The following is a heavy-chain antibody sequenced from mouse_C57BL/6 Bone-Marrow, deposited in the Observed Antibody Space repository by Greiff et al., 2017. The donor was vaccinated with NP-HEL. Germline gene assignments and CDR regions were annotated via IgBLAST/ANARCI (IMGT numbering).Heavy chain of an antibody. D-gene: IGHD1-1*01. Sequence: EVQLQESGPGLVKPSQSLSLPCSVPGYSITSGYYWNWIRQFPGNKLEWMGYISYDGSNNYNPSLKNRISITRDTSKNQFFLKLNSVTTEDTATYYCASPSYYYGSSFDYWGQGTTLTVSS. CDR1: GYSITSGYY. CDR3: ASPSYYYGSSFDY. V-gene: IGHV3-6*01. J-gene: IGHJ2*01. CDR2: ISYDGSN.